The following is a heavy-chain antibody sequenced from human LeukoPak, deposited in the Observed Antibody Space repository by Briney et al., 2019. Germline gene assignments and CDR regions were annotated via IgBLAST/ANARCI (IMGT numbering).Heavy chain of an antibody. CDR1: ELPFTSHG. Sequence: GGSLRLSCTAPELPFTSHGIHWVRQAPGKGLQWVAFICYNGTKKSYADSVKGRFTISRDNSQDTLYLQMNSLRADDTAIYYCDGVNLVTGSPCALDAWGQGTTVIV. J-gene: IGHJ3*01. CDR2: ICYNGTKK. CDR3: DGVNLVTGSPCALDA. V-gene: IGHV3-33*08. D-gene: IGHD5-12*01.